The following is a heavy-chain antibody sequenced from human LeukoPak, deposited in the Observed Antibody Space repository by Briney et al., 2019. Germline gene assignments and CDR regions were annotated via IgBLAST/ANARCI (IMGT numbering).Heavy chain of an antibody. CDR3: ARGSTYYDSSGQVPFDY. Sequence: GGSLRLSCAASGFTFSSYSMNWVRQAPGKGLEWGSYISGSSSTIYYADSVKGRFTISRDNGKNTLYLRMNSLRAEDTAVYYCARGSTYYDSSGQVPFDYWGQGTLVTVSS. J-gene: IGHJ4*02. V-gene: IGHV3-48*01. CDR2: ISGSSSTI. D-gene: IGHD3-22*01. CDR1: GFTFSSYS.